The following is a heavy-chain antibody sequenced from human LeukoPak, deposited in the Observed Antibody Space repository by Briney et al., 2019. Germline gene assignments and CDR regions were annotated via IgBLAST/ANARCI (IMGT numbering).Heavy chain of an antibody. D-gene: IGHD1-26*01. Sequence: SETLSLTCAVSDDSISSGHWWSWVRQPPGKGLEWIGVIKHGGSTNYNPSLKSRVTISVDRSKNQFSLKVNSVTAADTAVYYCARDGGSYRDFEYWGQGTLVTVSS. V-gene: IGHV4-4*02. CDR1: DDSISSGHW. CDR3: ARDGGSYRDFEY. CDR2: IKHGGST. J-gene: IGHJ4*02.